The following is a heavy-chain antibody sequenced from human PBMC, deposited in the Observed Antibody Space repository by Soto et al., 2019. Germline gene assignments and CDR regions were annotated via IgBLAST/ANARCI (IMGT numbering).Heavy chain of an antibody. Sequence: SETLSLTCAVYGGSFSGYYWSWIRQPPGKGLEWIGEINHSGSTNYNPSLKSRVTISVDTSKNQFSLKLSSVTAADTAVYYCARSGGYYDILTGYYKPRSFNWFDPWGQGTLVTVS. CDR3: ARSGGYYDILTGYYKPRSFNWFDP. CDR1: GGSFSGYY. CDR2: INHSGST. J-gene: IGHJ5*02. D-gene: IGHD3-9*01. V-gene: IGHV4-34*01.